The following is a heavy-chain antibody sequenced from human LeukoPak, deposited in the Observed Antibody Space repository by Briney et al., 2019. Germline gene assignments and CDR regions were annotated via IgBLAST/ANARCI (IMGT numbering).Heavy chain of an antibody. D-gene: IGHD5-12*01. CDR3: ARGIPNGEATRY. Sequence: PGRSLRLSCAASGFTFSSYSMNWVRQAPGKGLEWVSSISSSSSYIYYADSVKGRFTISRDNAKNSLYLQMNSLRAEDTAVYYCARGIPNGEATRYWGQGTLVTVSS. J-gene: IGHJ4*02. V-gene: IGHV3-21*01. CDR1: GFTFSSYS. CDR2: ISSSSSYI.